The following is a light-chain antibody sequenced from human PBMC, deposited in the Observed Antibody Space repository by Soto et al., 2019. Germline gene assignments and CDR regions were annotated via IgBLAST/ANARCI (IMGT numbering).Light chain of an antibody. V-gene: IGLV2-14*03. CDR1: SSDIGAYDA. J-gene: IGLJ3*02. Sequence: QSALTQPASMSGSPGQSITISCTGTSSDIGAYDAVSWYQQHPGKAPKVLIYEVTNRPSGVSYRFSGSKSGNTASLTISGLQADDEADYYCSSFTTGKDVMFGGGTKVTVL. CDR3: SSFTTGKDVM. CDR2: EVT.